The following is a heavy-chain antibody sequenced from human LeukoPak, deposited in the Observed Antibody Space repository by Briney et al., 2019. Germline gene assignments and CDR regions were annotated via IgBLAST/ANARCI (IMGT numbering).Heavy chain of an antibody. CDR1: GGSFSSYY. D-gene: IGHD1-7*01. J-gene: IGHJ6*02. Sequence: SETLSLTCTVSGGSFSSYYWSWIRQPPGKGLEWIGYIYYSGSTNYNPSLKSRVTISVDTSKNQFSLELSSVTAADTAVYHCARDNWNYGSSMDVWGQGTTVTVSS. V-gene: IGHV4-59*01. CDR2: IYYSGST. CDR3: ARDNWNYGSSMDV.